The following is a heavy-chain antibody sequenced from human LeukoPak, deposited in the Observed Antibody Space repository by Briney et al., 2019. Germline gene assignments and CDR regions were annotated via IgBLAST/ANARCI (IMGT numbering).Heavy chain of an antibody. V-gene: IGHV4-59*01. CDR3: ARGFLGGATEGGDY. J-gene: IGHJ4*02. CDR1: GGSISSSY. CDR2: IYYSGNT. D-gene: IGHD1-26*01. Sequence: SETLSLTCTVSGGSISSSYWSWIRQPPGKGLEWIGYIYYSGNTNYNPSLKSRVTISVDTSKNQFSLKLSSVTAADTAIYYCARGFLGGATEGGDYWGQGTLVTVSS.